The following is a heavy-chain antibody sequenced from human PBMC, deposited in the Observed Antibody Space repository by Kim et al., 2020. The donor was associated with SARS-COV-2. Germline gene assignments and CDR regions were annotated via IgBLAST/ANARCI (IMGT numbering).Heavy chain of an antibody. CDR1: GGSISSYY. CDR2: IYYSGST. V-gene: IGHV4-59*01. CDR3: ARERRELLGGPNFDY. J-gene: IGHJ4*02. Sequence: SETLSLTCTVSGGSISSYYWSWIRQPPGKGLEWIGYIYYSGSTNYNPSLKSRVTISVDTSKNQFSLKLSSVTAADTAVYYCARERRELLGGPNFDYWGQGTLVTVSS. D-gene: IGHD1-26*01.